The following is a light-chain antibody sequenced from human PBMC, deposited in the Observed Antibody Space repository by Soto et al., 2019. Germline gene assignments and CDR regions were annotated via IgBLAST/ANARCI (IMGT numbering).Light chain of an antibody. J-gene: IGKJ4*01. V-gene: IGKV3-11*01. CDR1: QTVSSS. CDR2: EVS. CDR3: QQHINWPLT. Sequence: VFTQSAATVSLSPGERATLSCRASQTVSSSLAWYQQKPGQAPRLLIYEVSNRATGIPARFSGSGSGADFTLTISSLEPGDFALYYCQQHINWPLTFGGGTKVDIK.